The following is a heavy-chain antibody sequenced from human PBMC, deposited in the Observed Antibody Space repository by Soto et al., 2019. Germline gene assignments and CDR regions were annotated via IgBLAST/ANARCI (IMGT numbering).Heavy chain of an antibody. CDR3: ARDPGYCSSTSCYSQGVDV. Sequence: PSQTLSLTCAISGDSVSSNSAAWNWIRQSPSRGLEWLGRTYYRSKWYNDYAVSVKSRITINPDTSKNQFSLQLNSVTPEDTAVYYCARDPGYCSSTSCYSQGVDVWGQGTTVTVS. J-gene: IGHJ6*02. CDR2: TYYRSKWYN. CDR1: GDSVSSNSAA. V-gene: IGHV6-1*01. D-gene: IGHD2-2*03.